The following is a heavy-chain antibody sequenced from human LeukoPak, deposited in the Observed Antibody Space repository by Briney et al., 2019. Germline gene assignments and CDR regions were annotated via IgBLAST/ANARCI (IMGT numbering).Heavy chain of an antibody. J-gene: IGHJ4*02. Sequence: TPSDTRTVSGGSSSSGVDYWSWIRQLPGKGLEWIGYISFNGNTYYNPSLKRRVTISGDTSKNQFSLKLSSVTAADTAVYYCARSFSVPTGADYWGQGTLVTVSS. D-gene: IGHD5/OR15-5a*01. V-gene: IGHV4-31*03. CDR2: ISFNGNT. CDR3: ARSFSVPTGADY. CDR1: GGSSSSGVDY.